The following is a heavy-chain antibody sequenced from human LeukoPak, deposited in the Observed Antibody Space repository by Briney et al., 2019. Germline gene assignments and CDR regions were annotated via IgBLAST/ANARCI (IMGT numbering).Heavy chain of an antibody. CDR1: GGSISGYY. J-gene: IGHJ3*02. CDR3: ARLITRITTAFDI. V-gene: IGHV4-4*07. Sequence: SETLSLTCSVSGGSISGYYWTWIRQPAGKGLEWIGRVYTSGSTHYNPSLKTRLTMSVDTSKNQFSLKLSSVTAADTAVYYCARLITRITTAFDIWGQRTMVTVSS. D-gene: IGHD1-7*01. CDR2: VYTSGST.